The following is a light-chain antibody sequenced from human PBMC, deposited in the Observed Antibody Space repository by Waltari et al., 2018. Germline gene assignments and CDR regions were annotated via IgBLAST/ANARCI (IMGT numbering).Light chain of an antibody. CDR3: QQYGRSPLT. Sequence: EIVLTQSPGTLSLSPGERATLSCRASQCVSGSYFAWYQPKPGQAPRLLIYGASSRATGIPDRFSGSGSGTDFTLTISRLEAEDFAVYHCQQYGRSPLTFGGGTKVEIK. V-gene: IGKV3-20*01. CDR2: GAS. CDR1: QCVSGSY. J-gene: IGKJ4*01.